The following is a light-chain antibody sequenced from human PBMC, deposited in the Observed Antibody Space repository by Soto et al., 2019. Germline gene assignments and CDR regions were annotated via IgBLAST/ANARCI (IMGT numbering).Light chain of an antibody. CDR2: EVN. Sequence: QPVLTQPASVSGSPGQSITISCTGSSSDVGSYNLVSWYQQHPGKAPKLMIYEVNKRPSGVSNRFSGSKSANTASLTISGLQAEDEADYYCYSYAGSNTAGVSGTGTKVTVL. CDR1: SSDVGSYNL. V-gene: IGLV2-23*02. J-gene: IGLJ1*01. CDR3: YSYAGSNTAGV.